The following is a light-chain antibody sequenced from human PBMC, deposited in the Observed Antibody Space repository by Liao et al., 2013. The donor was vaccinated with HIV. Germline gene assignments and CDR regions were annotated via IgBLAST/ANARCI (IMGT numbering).Light chain of an antibody. Sequence: SYEVTQPPSVAVAPGKTATITCGGNNIGSKRVHWYQRKPGQAPVLVIYYDSDRSAGIPERFSGYNSGNTATLMISRVEAGDEAHYYCQVWDNDSDHVVFGGGTKLTL. CDR1: NIGSKR. CDR2: YDS. J-gene: IGLJ2*01. CDR3: QVWDNDSDHVV. V-gene: IGLV3-21*01.